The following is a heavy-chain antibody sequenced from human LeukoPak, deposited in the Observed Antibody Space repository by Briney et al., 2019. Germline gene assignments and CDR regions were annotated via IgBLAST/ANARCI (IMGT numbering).Heavy chain of an antibody. CDR1: GASVTDYY. J-gene: IGHJ5*01. CDR3: TRVHWGFQS. V-gene: IGHV4-59*02. D-gene: IGHD7-27*01. Sequence: SETLSLTCTVSGASVTDYYRSWIRKSPGKGLEWISYIHHSRNSDYNPSLRSRVTTSLDTSKNQFSLNLISVTAADTAVYYCTRVHWGFQSWSHRTLVTVSS. CDR2: IHHSRNS.